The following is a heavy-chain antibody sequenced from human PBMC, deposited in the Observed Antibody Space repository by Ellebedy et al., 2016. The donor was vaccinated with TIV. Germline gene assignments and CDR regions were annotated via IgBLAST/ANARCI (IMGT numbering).Heavy chain of an antibody. CDR1: GGTFSSYA. D-gene: IGHD3-22*01. V-gene: IGHV1-69*04. CDR3: ARPYYYDSSGYLV. CDR2: IIPILGIA. Sequence: SVKVSXXASGGTFSSYAISWVRQAPGQGLEWMGRIIPILGIANYAQKFQGRVTITADKSTSTAYMELSSLRSEDTAVYYCARPYYYDSSGYLVWGQGTLVTVSS. J-gene: IGHJ4*02.